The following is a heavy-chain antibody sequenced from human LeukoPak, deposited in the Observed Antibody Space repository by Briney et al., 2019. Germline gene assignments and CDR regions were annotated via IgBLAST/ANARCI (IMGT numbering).Heavy chain of an antibody. CDR3: ARDAGRGSGPSYLDY. Sequence: PSETLSLTCTVSGGSLSSGDYYWSWIRQHPGKGLEWIGYIYYCGSSYYNPSLKSRVTISVDTSKTQFSLKLSSVTAADTAVYYCARDAGRGSGPSYLDYWGQGTLVTAYS. V-gene: IGHV4-31*03. CDR1: GGSLSSGDYY. D-gene: IGHD3-10*01. J-gene: IGHJ4*02. CDR2: IYYCGSS.